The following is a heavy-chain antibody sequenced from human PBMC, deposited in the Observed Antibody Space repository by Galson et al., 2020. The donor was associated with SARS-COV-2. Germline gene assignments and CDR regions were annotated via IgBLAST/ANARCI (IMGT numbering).Heavy chain of an antibody. D-gene: IGHD4-17*01. CDR1: GTSINSGSYS. CDR2: ISHSGGT. J-gene: IGHJ3*02. CDR3: ARLPYGEYAPEAFDI. V-gene: IGHV4-30-2*01. Sequence: SETLSLTCAVSGTSINSGSYSWNWIRQPPGKGLEWIGYISHSGGTYYNPSLKSRVTISGDRSKNQFSLRLSSVTAADTAVYYCARLPYGEYAPEAFDIWGPGTRVTVSS.